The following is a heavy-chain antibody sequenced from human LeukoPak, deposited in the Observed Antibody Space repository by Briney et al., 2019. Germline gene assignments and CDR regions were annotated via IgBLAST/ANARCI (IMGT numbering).Heavy chain of an antibody. Sequence: ASVKVSCKASGYTFTRSGIRWVRQAPGQGLEWMGWISAYNGNTNYAQKLQGRVTLTTDTSTSTAYMELRSLRSDDTAVYYCARDPGSGWDCLYFWGQGTLVTVSS. CDR1: GYTFTRSG. D-gene: IGHD6-19*01. J-gene: IGHJ4*02. CDR2: ISAYNGNT. CDR3: ARDPGSGWDCLYF. V-gene: IGHV1-18*01.